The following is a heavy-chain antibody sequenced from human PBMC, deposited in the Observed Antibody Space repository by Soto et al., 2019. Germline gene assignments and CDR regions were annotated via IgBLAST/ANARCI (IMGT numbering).Heavy chain of an antibody. J-gene: IGHJ4*02. D-gene: IGHD2-15*01. CDR2: INAYNGNT. Sequence: ASVKVSCKASGYRFTSYGIGWMRQAPGQGLEWMGWINAYNGNTNYAQNLQGRVTLTTDTSTSTAYMELRSLRSKDTAVYYCALNGGNAINLSSFWGQGTLVNVSS. V-gene: IGHV1-18*01. CDR3: ALNGGNAINLSSF. CDR1: GYRFTSYG.